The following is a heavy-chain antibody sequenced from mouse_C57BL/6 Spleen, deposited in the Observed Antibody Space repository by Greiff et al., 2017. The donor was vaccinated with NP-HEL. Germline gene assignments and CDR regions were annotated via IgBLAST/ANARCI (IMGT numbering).Heavy chain of an antibody. CDR1: GYTFTSYW. V-gene: IGHV1-52*01. J-gene: IGHJ1*03. D-gene: IGHD2-2*01. CDR2: IDPSDSET. Sequence: QVQLQQPGAELVRPGSSVKLSCKASGYTFTSYWMHWVKQRPIQGLEWIGNIDPSDSETHYNQKFKDKATLTVDKSSSTAYMQLSSLTSEDSAVYYCARKEDYGYDGYFDVWGTGTTVTVSS. CDR3: ARKEDYGYDGYFDV.